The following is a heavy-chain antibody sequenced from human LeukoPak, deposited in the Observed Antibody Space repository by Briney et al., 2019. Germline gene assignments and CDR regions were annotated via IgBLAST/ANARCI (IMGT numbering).Heavy chain of an antibody. CDR1: GFTFSSYA. Sequence: GGSLKLSCAASGFTFSSYAMSWVRQAPGKGLEWVTVISYDGSNKYYADSVKGRFTISRDNSKNTLYLQMNSLRAEDTAVYYCAKGKGVEMATILGYWGQGTLVTVSS. CDR2: ISYDGSNK. D-gene: IGHD5-24*01. CDR3: AKGKGVEMATILGY. J-gene: IGHJ4*02. V-gene: IGHV3-30*18.